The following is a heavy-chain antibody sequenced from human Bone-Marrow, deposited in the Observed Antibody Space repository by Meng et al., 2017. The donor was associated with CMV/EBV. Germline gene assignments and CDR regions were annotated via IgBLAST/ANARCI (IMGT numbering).Heavy chain of an antibody. CDR3: ARDEGVFGWFDP. Sequence: GESLKIACAASGFTFNNYWISWVRQSPGKGLDWEANIKQDGSEKYYMDSVKVRFTISRDNAKNSLYLQMNSLRAEDTAVYYCARDEGVFGWFDPGGQGALVTVSS. D-gene: IGHD3-10*01. CDR1: GFTFNNYW. V-gene: IGHV3-7*01. CDR2: IKQDGSEK. J-gene: IGHJ5*02.